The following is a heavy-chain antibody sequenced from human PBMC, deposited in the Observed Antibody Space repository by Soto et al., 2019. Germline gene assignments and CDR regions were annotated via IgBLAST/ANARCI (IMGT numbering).Heavy chain of an antibody. J-gene: IGHJ6*02. CDR2: IYTSGST. CDR1: GGSISSYY. D-gene: IGHD6-13*01. Sequence: NPSETLSLTCTVSGGSISSYYWSWIRQPAGKGLEWIGRIYTSGSTNYNPSLKSRVTMPVDTSKNQFSLKLSSVTAADTAVYYCARDSSSSWYGLLRDYYYGMDVWGQGTTVTVSS. V-gene: IGHV4-4*07. CDR3: ARDSSSSWYGLLRDYYYGMDV.